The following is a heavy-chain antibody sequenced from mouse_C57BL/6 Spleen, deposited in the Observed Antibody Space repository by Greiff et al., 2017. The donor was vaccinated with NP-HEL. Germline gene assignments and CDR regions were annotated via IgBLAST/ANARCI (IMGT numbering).Heavy chain of an antibody. CDR1: GYTFTSYW. Sequence: QVQLQQPGAELVKPGASVKLSCKASGYTFTSYWMHWVKQRPGQGLEWIGMIHPNSGSTNYNEKFKSKATLTVDKSSSTAYMQLSSLTSEDSAVYYCARSLYGSGYFDVWGTGTTVTVSS. D-gene: IGHD1-1*01. CDR2: IHPNSGST. CDR3: ARSLYGSGYFDV. V-gene: IGHV1-64*01. J-gene: IGHJ1*03.